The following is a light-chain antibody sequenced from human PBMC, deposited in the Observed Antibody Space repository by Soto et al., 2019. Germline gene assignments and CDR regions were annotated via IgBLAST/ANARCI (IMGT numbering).Light chain of an antibody. CDR2: GAS. Sequence: EIVLTQSPGTLSLSPWERATLSCSASQSVSSSYLAWYQQKPGQAPRLLIYGASSRATGIPDRFSGSGSGTDFPLIISRLEPDDFAVYYCQQYGSSITFGQGTRLEIK. CDR1: QSVSSSY. V-gene: IGKV3-20*01. J-gene: IGKJ5*01. CDR3: QQYGSSIT.